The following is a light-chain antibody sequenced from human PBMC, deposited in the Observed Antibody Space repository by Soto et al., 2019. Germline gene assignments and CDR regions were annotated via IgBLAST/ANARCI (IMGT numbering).Light chain of an antibody. CDR1: QGISRN. V-gene: IGKV1-12*01. CDR3: QQANSFPLA. Sequence: DIQMTQSPSSVSASVGDSVTITCRASQGISRNLVWYHQKPGKAPNLLIYSASALQSGVPSRFSGSGSGTDFTLTITSLQPEDFATYSCQQANSFPLAFGQGTKVEIK. CDR2: SAS. J-gene: IGKJ1*01.